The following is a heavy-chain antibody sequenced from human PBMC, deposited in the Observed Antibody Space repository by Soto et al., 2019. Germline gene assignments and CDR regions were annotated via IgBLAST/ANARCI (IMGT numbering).Heavy chain of an antibody. V-gene: IGHV3-11*01. CDR1: GFSFSDYY. D-gene: IGHD1-26*01. CDR3: ARDYRAD. Sequence: GGSLRLSCAASGFSFSDYYISWIRQAPGKGLEWISYISGDGTTVHYIDSVKGRFTISRDNAKNSLYLQINSLRAEDSAVYYCARDYRADWGPGTLVTVSS. CDR2: ISGDGTTV. J-gene: IGHJ4*02.